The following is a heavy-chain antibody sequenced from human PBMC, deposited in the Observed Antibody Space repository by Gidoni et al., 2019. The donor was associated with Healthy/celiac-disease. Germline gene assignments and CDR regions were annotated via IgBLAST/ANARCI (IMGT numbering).Heavy chain of an antibody. CDR3: AKDLIAAAGTGDY. J-gene: IGHJ4*02. D-gene: IGHD6-13*01. CDR2: ISGSGGST. Sequence: SWVRQAPGKGLEWVSAISGSGGSTYYADSVKGRFTISRDNSKNTLYLQMNSLRAEDTAVYYCAKDLIAAAGTGDYWGQGTLVTVSS. V-gene: IGHV3-23*01.